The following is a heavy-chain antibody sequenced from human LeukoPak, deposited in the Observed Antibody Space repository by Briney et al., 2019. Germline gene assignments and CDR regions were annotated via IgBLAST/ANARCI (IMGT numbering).Heavy chain of an antibody. CDR2: IYYSGST. CDR1: GGSISSSSYY. V-gene: IGHV4-39*01. Sequence: SGTLSLTCTVSGGSISSSSYYWGWIRQPPGKGLEWIGSIYYSGSTYYNPSLKSRVTISVDTSKNQFSLKLSSVTAADTAVYYCARHSVTIAVAGSNWFDPWGQGTLVTVSS. J-gene: IGHJ5*02. D-gene: IGHD6-19*01. CDR3: ARHSVTIAVAGSNWFDP.